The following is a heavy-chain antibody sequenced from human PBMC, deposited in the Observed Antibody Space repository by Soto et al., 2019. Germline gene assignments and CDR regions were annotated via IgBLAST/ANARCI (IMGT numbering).Heavy chain of an antibody. CDR3: ARGGRNSSSSDY. D-gene: IGHD6-6*01. Sequence: GGSLRLSCAASGFTFSSYSMNWVRQSPGKGLEWVSSISSSSSYIYYADSVKGRFTISRDNAKNSLYLQMNSLRAEDTAVYYCARGGRNSSSSDYWGQGTLVTVSS. J-gene: IGHJ4*02. CDR1: GFTFSSYS. V-gene: IGHV3-21*01. CDR2: ISSSSSYI.